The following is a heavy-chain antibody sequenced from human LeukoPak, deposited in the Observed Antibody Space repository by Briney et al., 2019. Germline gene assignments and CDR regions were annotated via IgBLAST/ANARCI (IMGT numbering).Heavy chain of an antibody. CDR1: GFTFSSYG. CDR2: IWYDGSNK. Sequence: GGSLRLSCAASGFTFSSYGMHWVRQAPGKGLEWVAVIWYDGSNKYYADSVKGRFTISRDDSKNTLYLQMNSLGAEDTAVYYCARDRGGYCSGGSCYSLQHWGQGTLVTVSS. D-gene: IGHD2-15*01. J-gene: IGHJ1*01. CDR3: ARDRGGYCSGGSCYSLQH. V-gene: IGHV3-33*01.